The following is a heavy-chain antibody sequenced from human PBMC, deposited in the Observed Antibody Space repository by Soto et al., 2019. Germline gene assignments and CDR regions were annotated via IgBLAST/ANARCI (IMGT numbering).Heavy chain of an antibody. Sequence: EAQLVESGGGLVQPGGSLRVSCAASGFDFTTYWMHWVRQAPGKGLEWVSRIDDDGSSTRYADSLKGRFTISRDNAKNMVYLERNSLTTEDTAVYYCARRLDLPLGASHYYYGMDVWGQGTTVTASS. J-gene: IGHJ6*02. CDR3: ARRLDLPLGASHYYYGMDV. CDR2: IDDDGSST. D-gene: IGHD1-1*01. CDR1: GFDFTTYW. V-gene: IGHV3-74*01.